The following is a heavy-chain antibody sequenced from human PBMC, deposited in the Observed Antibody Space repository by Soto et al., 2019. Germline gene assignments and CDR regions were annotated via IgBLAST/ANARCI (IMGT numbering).Heavy chain of an antibody. CDR2: ISNSGRSV. Sequence: LRLSCAASGFTFSTYEINWVRQAPGKRLEWLSYISNSGRSVFYGDSVKGRFTISRDNAKNSVYLQMNSLRAEDTAVYYCVRERNCSTISCLDKRFDYWGQGTLVTVSS. J-gene: IGHJ4*02. CDR3: VRERNCSTISCLDKRFDY. CDR1: GFTFSTYE. V-gene: IGHV3-48*03. D-gene: IGHD2-2*01.